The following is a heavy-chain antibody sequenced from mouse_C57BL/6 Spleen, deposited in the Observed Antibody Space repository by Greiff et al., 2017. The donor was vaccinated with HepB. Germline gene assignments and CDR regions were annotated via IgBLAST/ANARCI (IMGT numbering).Heavy chain of an antibody. CDR1: GYTFTSYW. CDR2: IDPSDSYT. J-gene: IGHJ2*01. Sequence: QLQQPGAELVMPGASVKLSCKASGYTFTSYWMHWVKQRPGQGLEWIGEIDPSDSYTNYNQKFKGKSTLTVDKSSSTAYMQLSSLTSEDSAVYYCARRWDYWGQGTTLTVSS. CDR3: ARRWDY. V-gene: IGHV1-69*01.